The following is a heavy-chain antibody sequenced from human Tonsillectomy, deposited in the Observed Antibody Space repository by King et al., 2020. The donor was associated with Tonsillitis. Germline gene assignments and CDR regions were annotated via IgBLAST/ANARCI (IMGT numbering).Heavy chain of an antibody. V-gene: IGHV3-33*01. J-gene: IGHJ4*02. CDR1: GFTFSNYG. Sequence: VQLVESGGGVVQPGRSLRLSCAASGFTFSNYGIHWVRQAPGKGLEWVAVIWYDGSNKYYADSVKGRFTVSRDNSKNTLYLQMSSLRAEDTAVYYCARDGPIAAAVLPGDYWGQGTLVTVSS. D-gene: IGHD6-13*01. CDR3: ARDGPIAAAVLPGDY. CDR2: IWYDGSNK.